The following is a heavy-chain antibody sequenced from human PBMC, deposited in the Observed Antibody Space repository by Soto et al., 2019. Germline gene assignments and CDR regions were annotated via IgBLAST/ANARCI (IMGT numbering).Heavy chain of an antibody. CDR2: IGGGGSDT. D-gene: IGHD3-3*02. CDR3: AKESISFNRISDPFDL. J-gene: IGHJ3*01. V-gene: IGHV3-23*01. CDR1: GFTFSNYA. Sequence: EVQLLESGGGLVQPGGSLRLSCAASGFTFSNYAMYWVRQAPGKGLEWVAVIGGGGSDTFYAESVTGRFTVSRDDSKNTLYLQMDSLRVEDTAVYYCAKESISFNRISDPFDLWGQGTRVTVSS.